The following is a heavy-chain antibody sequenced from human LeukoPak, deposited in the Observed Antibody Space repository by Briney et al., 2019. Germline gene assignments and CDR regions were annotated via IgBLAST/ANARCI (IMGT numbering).Heavy chain of an antibody. CDR3: ASGMNSGYDWGELVDAFDI. J-gene: IGHJ3*02. Sequence: SETLSLTCTVSGGSVSSGSYYWSWIRQPPGKGLEWIVYIYDSGSTNNNPSLKSRVTISVDTSKNQFSLKLSSVTAADTAVYYCASGMNSGYDWGELVDAFDIWGQGTMVTVSS. CDR1: GGSVSSGSYY. D-gene: IGHD5-12*01. V-gene: IGHV4-61*01. CDR2: IYDSGST.